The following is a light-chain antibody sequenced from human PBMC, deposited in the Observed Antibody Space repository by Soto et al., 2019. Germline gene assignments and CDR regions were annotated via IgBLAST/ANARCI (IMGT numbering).Light chain of an antibody. CDR2: LEGSGTY. Sequence: QSVLTQSSSASASLGSSVKFTCTLSSGHSSYIIAWHQQQPGKAPRYLMKLEGSGTYNKGSGVPDRFSGSSSGADRYLTISNLQFEDEADYYCETWDSNSWVFGRGTKLTVL. CDR3: ETWDSNSWV. J-gene: IGLJ3*02. V-gene: IGLV4-60*02. CDR1: SGHSSYI.